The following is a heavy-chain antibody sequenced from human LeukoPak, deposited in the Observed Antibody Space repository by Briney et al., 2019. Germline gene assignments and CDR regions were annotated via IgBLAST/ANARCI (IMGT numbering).Heavy chain of an antibody. CDR1: GFTFSNYW. D-gene: IGHD1-14*01. V-gene: IGHV3-7*04. CDR2: IKQDGSDK. Sequence: GGSLILSCAASGFTFSNYWMSWVRQAPGKGLEWVANIKQDGSDKDYVDSVKGRFTISRDNAKNSLYLQMNSLRAEDTAVFHCARGRKFYDYWGQGTLVSVSS. J-gene: IGHJ4*02. CDR3: ARGRKFYDY.